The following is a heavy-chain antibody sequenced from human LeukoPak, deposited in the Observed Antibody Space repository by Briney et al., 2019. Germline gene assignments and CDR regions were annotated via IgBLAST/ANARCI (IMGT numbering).Heavy chain of an antibody. CDR3: ARIRSSPFHDSSGYSAKYYFDY. CDR1: GGSFSGYY. Sequence: PSETLSLTCAVYGGSFSGYYWSWIRQPPGKGLEWIGEINHSGSTNYNPSLKSRVTISVDTSKNQFSLKLNSVTAADTAVYYCARIRSSPFHDSSGYSAKYYFDYWGQGTLVTVSS. CDR2: INHSGST. D-gene: IGHD3-22*01. V-gene: IGHV4-34*01. J-gene: IGHJ4*02.